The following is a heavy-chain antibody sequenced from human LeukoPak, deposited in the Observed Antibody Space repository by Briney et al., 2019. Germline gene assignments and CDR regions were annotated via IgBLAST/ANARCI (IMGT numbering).Heavy chain of an antibody. CDR3: ARDRQHYYGSGSYKWFDP. D-gene: IGHD3-10*01. CDR2: IKQDGSEK. V-gene: IGHV3-7*01. Sequence: GGSLRLSCAASGFTFSPYWMSWVRQAPGKGLEWVANIKQDGSEKYYVDSVKGRFTISRDNAKNSLYLQMNSLRAEDTAVYYCARDRQHYYGSGSYKWFDPWGQGTLVTVSS. CDR1: GFTFSPYW. J-gene: IGHJ5*02.